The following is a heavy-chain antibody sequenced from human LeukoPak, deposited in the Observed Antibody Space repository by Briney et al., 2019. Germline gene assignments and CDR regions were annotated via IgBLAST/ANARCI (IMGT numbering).Heavy chain of an antibody. J-gene: IGHJ4*02. CDR2: ISSSSSYI. V-gene: IGHV3-21*01. CDR1: GFTFSSYS. CDR3: ARDLYGDYVGY. Sequence: GGSLRLSCAASGFTFSSYSMNWVRQAPGEGLEWVSSISSSSSYIYYADSVKGRFTISRDNAKNSLYLQMNSLRAEDTAVYYCARDLYGDYVGYWGQETLVTVSS. D-gene: IGHD4-17*01.